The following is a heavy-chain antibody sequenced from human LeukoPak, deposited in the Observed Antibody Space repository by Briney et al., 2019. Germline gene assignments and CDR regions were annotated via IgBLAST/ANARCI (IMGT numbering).Heavy chain of an antibody. J-gene: IGHJ4*02. Sequence: SGPALVKPTQTLTLTCTFSGFSLSTSGMCVSWIRQPPGKALEGLARIDWDDDKYYSTSLKTRLTISKDTSKNQVVLTMTNMDPVDTATYYCARLLYCSTTSCYYFDYWGQGTLVTVSS. V-gene: IGHV2-70*11. CDR3: ARLLYCSTTSCYYFDY. CDR1: GFSLSTSGMC. CDR2: IDWDDDK. D-gene: IGHD2-2*01.